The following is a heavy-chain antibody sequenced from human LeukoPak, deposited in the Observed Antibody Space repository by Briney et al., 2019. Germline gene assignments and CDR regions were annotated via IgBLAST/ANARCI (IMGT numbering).Heavy chain of an antibody. CDR3: ARLSDRIAYYWAFDS. V-gene: IGHV4-59*08. CDR2: IYYSGST. J-gene: IGHJ4*02. Sequence: SETLSLTCTVSGGSISSDYWSWSRQPPGKGLEWIGYIYYSGSTNYNPSLKSRVTISVDTSKNQFSLKLSSVTAADTAVYFCARLSDRIAYYWAFDSWGQGTLVTVSS. CDR1: GGSISSDY. D-gene: IGHD3-22*01.